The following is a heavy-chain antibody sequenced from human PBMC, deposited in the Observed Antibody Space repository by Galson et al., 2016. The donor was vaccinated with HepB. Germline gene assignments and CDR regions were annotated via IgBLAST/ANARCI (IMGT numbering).Heavy chain of an antibody. CDR3: TRHRVGYCNTDTCLGAWGYDYGMDV. CDR1: EFTFSSYG. Sequence: SLRLSCAASEFTFSSYGMNWVRQAPGKGLEWVGRIKTEDEGGRRDYAAPVKGRVFISRDDPKKMVYLQMNSLKTEDTAVYFCTRHRVGYCNTDTCLGAWGYDYGMDVWGPGTTVTVSS. D-gene: IGHD2-15*01. V-gene: IGHV3-15*01. J-gene: IGHJ6*02. CDR2: IKTEDEGGRR.